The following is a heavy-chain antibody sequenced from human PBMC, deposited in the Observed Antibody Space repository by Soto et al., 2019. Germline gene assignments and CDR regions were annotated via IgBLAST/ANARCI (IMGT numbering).Heavy chain of an antibody. D-gene: IGHD5-12*01. CDR2: IYHSGST. CDR3: LAGYGTSYDY. J-gene: IGHJ4*02. Sequence: QLQLQESGSGLVKPSQTLSVTCAVSGGSISSGGYFWSWIRQPPGKGLEWIGYIYHSGSTYYNPSLKSRVTISVDRSKNQFSLKLSSVTAADTAVYYCLAGYGTSYDYWGQRTLVTVSS. V-gene: IGHV4-30-2*01. CDR1: GGSISSGGYF.